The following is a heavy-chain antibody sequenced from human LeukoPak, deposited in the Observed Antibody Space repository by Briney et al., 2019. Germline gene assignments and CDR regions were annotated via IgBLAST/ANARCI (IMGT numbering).Heavy chain of an antibody. V-gene: IGHV4-39*01. CDR1: GFSFSTYW. CDR2: IYHSGST. CDR3: AREEGITMVRDRFDY. D-gene: IGHD3-10*01. J-gene: IGHJ4*02. Sequence: GSLRLSCAASGFSFSTYWMHWIRQPPGKGLEWIGSIYHSGSTYYNPSLKSRVTISVDKSKNQFSLKLSSVTAADTAVYYCAREEGITMVRDRFDYWGQGTLVTVSS.